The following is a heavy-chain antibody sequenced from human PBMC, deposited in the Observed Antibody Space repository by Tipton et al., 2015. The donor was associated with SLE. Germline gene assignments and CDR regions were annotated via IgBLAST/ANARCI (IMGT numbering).Heavy chain of an antibody. J-gene: IGHJ4*02. V-gene: IGHV3-7*01. CDR1: GFTFSSYW. Sequence: SLRLSCAAPGFTFSSYWMSWVRQAPGKGLEWVANIKQDGSEKYYVDSVKGRFTISRDNAKNSLYLQMNSLRAEDTAVYYCARDRKQHPTDYWGQGTLVTVSS. CDR3: ARDRKQHPTDY. CDR2: IKQDGSEK. D-gene: IGHD6-13*01.